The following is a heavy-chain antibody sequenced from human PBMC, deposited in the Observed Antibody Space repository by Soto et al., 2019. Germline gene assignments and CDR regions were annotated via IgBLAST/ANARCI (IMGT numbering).Heavy chain of an antibody. CDR2: IIPIFGTA. D-gene: IGHD5-18*01. CDR3: ALAWIQLTYTFDI. V-gene: IGHV1-69*01. Sequence: QVQLVQSGAEVKKPGSSVKVSCKASGGTFSSYAISWVRQAPGQGLDWMGGIIPIFGTANYAQKSQGTVAIFAVEATSTAYMGLSSLRSEDTAVYYCALAWIQLTYTFDILGQGTMVTVSS. J-gene: IGHJ3*02. CDR1: GGTFSSYA.